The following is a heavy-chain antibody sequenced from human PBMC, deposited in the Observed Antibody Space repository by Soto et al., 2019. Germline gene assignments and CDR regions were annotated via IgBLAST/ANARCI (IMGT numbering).Heavy chain of an antibody. CDR2: IWYDGSNK. V-gene: IGHV3-33*06. CDR1: GFTFSSYG. Sequence: GSLRLSCAASGFTFSSYGMHWVRQAPGKGLEWVAVIWYDGSNKYYADSVKGRFTISRDNSKNTVFLQMNSLRAEDTAVYYCAKLPLRLYYFEYWGQGTLVTVSS. J-gene: IGHJ4*02. CDR3: AKLPLRLYYFEY.